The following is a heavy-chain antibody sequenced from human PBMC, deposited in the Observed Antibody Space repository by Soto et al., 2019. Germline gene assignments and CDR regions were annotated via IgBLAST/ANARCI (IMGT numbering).Heavy chain of an antibody. D-gene: IGHD6-6*01. CDR3: ARHYTSSSAADY. V-gene: IGHV5-10-1*01. CDR1: GYIFDSYW. Sequence: GESLKISCIGSGYIFDSYWISWVRQMPGQGLEWMGRINPINSRTDYSPSFQGHVTVSADKSVSSVYLQWSGLRVSDSAMYYCARHYTSSSAADYWGQGTLVTVSS. CDR2: INPINSRT. J-gene: IGHJ4*02.